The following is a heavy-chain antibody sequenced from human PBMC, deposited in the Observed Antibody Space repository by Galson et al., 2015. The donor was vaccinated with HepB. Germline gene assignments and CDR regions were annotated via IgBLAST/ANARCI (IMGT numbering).Heavy chain of an antibody. J-gene: IGHJ4*02. Sequence: SLRLSCAASGFTFSSYAMHWVRQAPGKGLEWVAVISYDGSNKYYADSVKGRFTISRDNSKNTLYLQMNSLRAEDTAVYYCARVRGYDLRVTGGYFDYWGQGTLVTVSS. D-gene: IGHD5-12*01. CDR3: ARVRGYDLRVTGGYFDY. CDR1: GFTFSSYA. V-gene: IGHV3-30*04. CDR2: ISYDGSNK.